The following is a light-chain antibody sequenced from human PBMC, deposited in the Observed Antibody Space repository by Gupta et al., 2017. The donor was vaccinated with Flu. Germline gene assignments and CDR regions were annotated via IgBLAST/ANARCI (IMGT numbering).Light chain of an antibody. CDR1: SSDVGGHNY. CDR2: EVS. CDR3: SSYTSSSTLYV. V-gene: IGLV2-14*01. Sequence: QSALTQPAPVSGSPGQSITISCTGTSSDVGGHNYVSWYQQHPGKAPKLMIYEVSNRPSGVSNRFSGSKSGNTASLTISGLQAEDEADYYCSSYTSSSTLYVFGTGTKVTVL. J-gene: IGLJ1*01.